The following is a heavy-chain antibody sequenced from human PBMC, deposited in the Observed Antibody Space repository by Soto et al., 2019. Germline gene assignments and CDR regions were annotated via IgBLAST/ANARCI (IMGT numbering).Heavy chain of an antibody. CDR2: IFSNDEK. D-gene: IGHD4-17*01. J-gene: IGHJ4*02. V-gene: IGHV2-26*01. Sequence: QVTLKESGPVLVQPTETLTLTCTVSGFSLSNARMGVSWIRQPPGKALEWLAHIFSNDEKSYSTSLKSRLTLSKDTSKSQVVLTMTNMDPVDKATYYCARTSGDFLFDYWGQGPLVTVSS. CDR3: ARTSGDFLFDY. CDR1: GFSLSNARMG.